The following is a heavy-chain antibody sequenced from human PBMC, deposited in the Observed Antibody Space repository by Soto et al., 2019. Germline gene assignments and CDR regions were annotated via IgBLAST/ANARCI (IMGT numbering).Heavy chain of an antibody. D-gene: IGHD3-10*01. V-gene: IGHV3-23*01. CDR2: ISGSGGST. CDR3: AKEHYYGSGEGGWFDP. J-gene: IGHJ5*02. CDR1: GFTFSSYA. Sequence: EVQVLESGGGLVQPGGSLRLSCAASGFTFSSYAMSWVRQAPGKGLEWVSAISGSGGSTYYADSVKGRFTISRDNSKNTLYLQMNSLRAEDTAVYYCAKEHYYGSGEGGWFDPWGQGTLVTVSS.